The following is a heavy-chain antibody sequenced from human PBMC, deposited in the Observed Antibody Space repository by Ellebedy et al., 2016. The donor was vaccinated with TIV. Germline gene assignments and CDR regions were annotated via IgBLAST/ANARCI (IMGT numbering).Heavy chain of an antibody. CDR1: GGTFSSYA. V-gene: IGHV1-69*04. J-gene: IGHJ4*02. Sequence: SVKVSXKASGGTFSSYAISWVRQAPGQGLEWMGRIIPILGIANYAQKFQGRVTITADKSTSTAYMELSSLRSEDTAVYYCARDSGGNLDYWGQGTLVTVSS. CDR3: ARDSGGNLDY. CDR2: IIPILGIA. D-gene: IGHD4-23*01.